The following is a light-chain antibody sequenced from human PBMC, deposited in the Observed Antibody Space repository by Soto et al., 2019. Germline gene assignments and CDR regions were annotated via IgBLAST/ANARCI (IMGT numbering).Light chain of an antibody. Sequence: QSALTQPASVSGSPGQSITISCTVTSTDVGGYNYVSWYQHRPGEAPKLMIFEVTKRPSGVSNRFSGSKSGNTASLTISGLQAEDEADYFFNSYTTSSTYVFGSGTKVTVL. V-gene: IGLV2-14*01. J-gene: IGLJ1*01. CDR2: EVT. CDR1: STDVGGYNY. CDR3: NSYTTSSTYV.